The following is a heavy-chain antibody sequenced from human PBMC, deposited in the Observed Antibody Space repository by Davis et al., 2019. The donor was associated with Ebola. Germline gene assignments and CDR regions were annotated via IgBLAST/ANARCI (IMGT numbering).Heavy chain of an antibody. Sequence: SDTLSLTCSVSGGSTSSYYWSWIRQPPGRGLEWLGYIYYGGTTKYNPSLKSRVPFSGDTSMNHLSLELRSVTAADTAVYYCARHRRTGYYYIFDYWGQGTLVTVSS. V-gene: IGHV4-59*08. CDR2: IYYGGTT. CDR1: GGSTSSYY. D-gene: IGHD3-22*01. CDR3: ARHRRTGYYYIFDY. J-gene: IGHJ4*02.